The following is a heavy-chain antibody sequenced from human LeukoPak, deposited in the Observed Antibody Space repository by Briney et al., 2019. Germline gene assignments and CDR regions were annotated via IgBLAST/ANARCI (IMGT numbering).Heavy chain of an antibody. D-gene: IGHD6-13*01. CDR2: IYYSGST. Sequence: SETLSLTCTVSGGSISSYYWSWLRQPPGKGLEWIGYIYYSGSTNYNPSLKSRVTISVDTSKNQFSLKLSSVTAADTAVYYCASGIAAALLDYWGQGTLVTVSS. V-gene: IGHV4-59*01. CDR3: ASGIAAALLDY. CDR1: GGSISSYY. J-gene: IGHJ4*02.